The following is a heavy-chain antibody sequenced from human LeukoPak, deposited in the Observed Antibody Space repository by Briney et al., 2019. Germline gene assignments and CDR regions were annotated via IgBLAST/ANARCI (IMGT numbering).Heavy chain of an antibody. J-gene: IGHJ6*03. CDR2: IYYSGST. CDR3: AKRRGLELLYYYYMDV. D-gene: IGHD1-7*01. CDR1: GGSINSGNHY. Sequence: PSETLSLTCTVSGGSINSGNHYWGWIRQSPGKGLEWIGNIYYSGSTYYNPSLKSRVTLSIDTSKNQFSLRLSSVTAADTAVYYCAKRRGLELLYYYYMDVWGKGTTVTVSS. V-gene: IGHV4-39*07.